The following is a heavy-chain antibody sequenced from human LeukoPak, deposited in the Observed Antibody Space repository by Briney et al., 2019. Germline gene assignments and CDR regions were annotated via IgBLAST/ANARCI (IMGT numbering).Heavy chain of an antibody. CDR1: GYTLTELS. Sequence: ASVKVSCKVSGYTLTELSMHWVRQAPGKGLEWMGGFDPEDGETIYAQKFQGRVTMTEDTSTDTAYMELSSLRSEDTAVYYCATDRPFCSGGSCYLGYWGQGTLVTVSS. J-gene: IGHJ4*02. D-gene: IGHD2-15*01. CDR3: ATDRPFCSGGSCYLGY. CDR2: FDPEDGET. V-gene: IGHV1-24*01.